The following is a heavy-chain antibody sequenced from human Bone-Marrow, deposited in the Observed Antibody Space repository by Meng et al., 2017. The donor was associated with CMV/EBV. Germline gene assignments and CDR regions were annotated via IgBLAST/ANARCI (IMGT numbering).Heavy chain of an antibody. V-gene: IGHV3-7*01. CDR3: AKGQWLDD. Sequence: GGSLRLSCAASRFTFSSYSMNWVRQAPGKGLEWVANIKQDGSEKYYVDSVKGRFTISRDNAKNSLYLQMNSLRAEDTAMYYCAKGQWLDDWGQGTLVTVSS. J-gene: IGHJ4*02. CDR1: RFTFSSYS. D-gene: IGHD5-24*01. CDR2: IKQDGSEK.